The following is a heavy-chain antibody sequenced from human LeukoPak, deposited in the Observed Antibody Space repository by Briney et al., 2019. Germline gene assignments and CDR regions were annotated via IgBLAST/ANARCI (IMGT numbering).Heavy chain of an antibody. J-gene: IGHJ4*02. CDR2: ISDDGTRK. V-gene: IGHV3-30*18. CDR1: GFTFSSYG. CDR3: AKVRGSSWYYFDY. Sequence: GRSPRLSCAASGFTFSSYGIHWVRLAPGKGLEWVAVISDDGTRKYYADSVQGRFTISRDNSKNTLYLQMNSLRAEDTAVYYCAKVRGSSWYYFDYWGQGTLVTVSS. D-gene: IGHD6-13*01.